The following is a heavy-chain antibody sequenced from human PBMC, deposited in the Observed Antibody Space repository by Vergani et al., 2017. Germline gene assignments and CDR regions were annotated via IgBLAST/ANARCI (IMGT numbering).Heavy chain of an antibody. V-gene: IGHV4-59*01. CDR3: ARGALWWLRQIDS. D-gene: IGHD2-21*01. J-gene: IGHJ4*02. Sequence: QVQLQESGPGLVRPSETLSLTCTVSGGSLSGYFWTWIRQPPGKGLEWIGYIYDSGDTKYNPSLKSRVTMSLDTSKNQFSLNLYSVTAADTAVYYCARGALWWLRQIDSWGQGTLVTVSS. CDR1: GGSLSGYF. CDR2: IYDSGDT.